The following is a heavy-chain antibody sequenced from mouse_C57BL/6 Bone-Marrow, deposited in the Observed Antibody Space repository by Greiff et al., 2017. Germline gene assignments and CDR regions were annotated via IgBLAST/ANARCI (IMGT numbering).Heavy chain of an antibody. CDR1: GFTFSDYY. CDR3: ARVGIYYGYDGGVFDY. CDR2: ISNGGGST. Sequence: EVQLQESGGGLVQPGGSLKLSCAASGFTFSDYYMYWVRQTPEKRLEWVAYISNGGGSTYYPDTVKGRFTISRDNAKNTLYLQMSRLKSEDTAMYYCARVGIYYGYDGGVFDYWGQGTTLTVSS. D-gene: IGHD2-2*01. V-gene: IGHV5-12*01. J-gene: IGHJ2*01.